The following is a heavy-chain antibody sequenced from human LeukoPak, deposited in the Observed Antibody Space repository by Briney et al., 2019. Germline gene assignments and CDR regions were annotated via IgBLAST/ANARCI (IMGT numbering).Heavy chain of an antibody. J-gene: IGHJ3*01. V-gene: IGHV1-69*13. Sequence: SVKVSCKASGGIFNSKALSWVRQAPGQGLEWMGGIIPMFRTANYGQKSQGRVTITADDSTSTGYMELSSLRSEDTAVFYCAYLSASNTGAFDVWGQGTVVTVSS. D-gene: IGHD6-25*01. CDR2: IIPMFRTA. CDR1: GGIFNSKA. CDR3: AYLSASNTGAFDV.